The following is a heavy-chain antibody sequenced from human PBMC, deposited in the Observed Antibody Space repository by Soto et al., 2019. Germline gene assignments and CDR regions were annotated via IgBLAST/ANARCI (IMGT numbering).Heavy chain of an antibody. Sequence: ETLSLTCTVSGGSVSSGVCYWSWIRQHPGKGLEWIGYIYYSGSTYYNPSLKSRVTISLETSKNQFSLKLSSVTAADTAVYYCARIKIVGILTYYMDVWGKGTTVTVSS. D-gene: IGHD3-3*01. CDR3: ARIKIVGILTYYMDV. CDR2: IYYSGST. J-gene: IGHJ6*03. CDR1: GGSVSSGVCY. V-gene: IGHV4-61*08.